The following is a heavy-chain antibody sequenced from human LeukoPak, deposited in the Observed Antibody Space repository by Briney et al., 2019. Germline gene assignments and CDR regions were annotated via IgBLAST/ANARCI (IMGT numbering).Heavy chain of an antibody. CDR1: GGSISSYY. Sequence: PSETLSLTCTVSGGSISSYYWSWIRQSPGKGLEWVGYIYDSGATNYNPSLKSRVTISVDTSKNQFSLKLRSVTAADTAVYYCARDAGLYSGRYLDSWGQGTLVTVSS. D-gene: IGHD1-26*01. CDR3: ARDAGLYSGRYLDS. V-gene: IGHV4-59*01. J-gene: IGHJ4*02. CDR2: IYDSGAT.